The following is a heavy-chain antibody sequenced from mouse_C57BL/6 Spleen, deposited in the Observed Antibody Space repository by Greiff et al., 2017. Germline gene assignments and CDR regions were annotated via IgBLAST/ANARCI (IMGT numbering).Heavy chain of an antibody. CDR3: ARCLITTGVPDY. D-gene: IGHD1-1*01. V-gene: IGHV1-64*01. CDR2: IHPNSGST. J-gene: IGHJ3*01. CDR1: GYTFTSYW. Sequence: VQLQQPGAELVKPGASVKLSCKASGYTFTSYWMHWVKQRPGQGLEWIGIIHPNSGSTNYNEKFKSKATLTVYKSSSTAYMQLSSLTSEDSAVYYCARCLITTGVPDYWGQGTLVTVSA.